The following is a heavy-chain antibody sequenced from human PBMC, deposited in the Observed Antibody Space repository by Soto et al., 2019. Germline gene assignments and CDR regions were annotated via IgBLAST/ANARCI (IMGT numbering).Heavy chain of an antibody. Sequence: TSETLSLTCAVYGGSFSGYSWSWIRQPPGKGLEWIGEINHSETTNYNPPLKSRVTVSVDTSKNQFSLKLTSVTAADTAVYYCARGKTYCTGDSCYDQFDYWGQGTLVTVSS. V-gene: IGHV4-34*01. CDR3: ARGKTYCTGDSCYDQFDY. CDR2: INHSETT. CDR1: GGSFSGYS. D-gene: IGHD2-8*02. J-gene: IGHJ4*02.